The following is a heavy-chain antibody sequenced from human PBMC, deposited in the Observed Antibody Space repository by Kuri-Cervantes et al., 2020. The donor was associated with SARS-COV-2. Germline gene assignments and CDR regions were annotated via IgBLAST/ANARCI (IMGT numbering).Heavy chain of an antibody. J-gene: IGHJ3*02. CDR2: IYYSGST. V-gene: IGHV4-59*01. CDR1: GGSISSYY. Sequence: SETLSPTCTVSGGSISSYYWSWIRQPPGKGLEGIGYIYYSGSTNYNPSLKSRVTISVDTSKNQFSLKLSSVTAADTAVYYCARDDVFLKAFDNWGQGTMVTVSS. CDR3: ARDDVFLKAFDN. D-gene: IGHD2-21*01.